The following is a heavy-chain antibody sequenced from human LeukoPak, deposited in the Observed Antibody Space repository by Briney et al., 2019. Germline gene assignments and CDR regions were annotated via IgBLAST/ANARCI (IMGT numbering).Heavy chain of an antibody. CDR3: ARMNIAAAGNIDY. Sequence: SETLSLTCTVSGGSISSGSYYWSWIRQPAGKGLGWIGRIYTSGSTNYNPSLKSRVTISVDTSKNQFSLKLSSVTAADTAVYYCARMNIAAAGNIDYWGQGTLVTVSS. CDR2: IYTSGST. D-gene: IGHD6-13*01. CDR1: GGSISSGSYY. J-gene: IGHJ4*02. V-gene: IGHV4-61*02.